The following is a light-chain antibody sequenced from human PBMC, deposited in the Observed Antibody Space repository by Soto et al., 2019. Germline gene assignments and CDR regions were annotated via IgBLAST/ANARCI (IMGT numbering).Light chain of an antibody. CDR1: SSDVGSYNL. CDR2: EVS. Sequence: QSVLTQPASVSGSPGQSITISCTGTSSDVGSYNLVSRYQQHPGKAPKLMIYEVSKRPSGVSNRFSGSKSGNTASLTFSWLQAEDEADYYCCSYAGSSTYVFGTGTKVTVL. CDR3: CSYAGSSTYV. J-gene: IGLJ1*01. V-gene: IGLV2-23*02.